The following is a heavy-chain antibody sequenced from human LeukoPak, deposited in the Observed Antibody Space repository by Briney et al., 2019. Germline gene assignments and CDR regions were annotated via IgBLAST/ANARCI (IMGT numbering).Heavy chain of an antibody. D-gene: IGHD3-22*01. V-gene: IGHV1-46*01. CDR3: ARGSNAYYYWYIDL. Sequence: GASVKVSCKASGYTFSSYYMHWVRQAPGQGLEWMGIIDPSGSSTTYAQNFQGRVTMTRDTSTSTVYMELSSLKSEDTALYYCARGSNAYYYWYIDLWGRGTLVTVSS. CDR1: GYTFSSYY. CDR2: IDPSGSST. J-gene: IGHJ2*01.